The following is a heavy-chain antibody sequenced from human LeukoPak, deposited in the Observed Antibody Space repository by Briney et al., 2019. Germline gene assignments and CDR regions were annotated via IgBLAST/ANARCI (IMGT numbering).Heavy chain of an antibody. V-gene: IGHV4-39*01. CDR1: GDSISSSTYY. CDR2: IYYTGST. D-gene: IGHD5-24*01. Sequence: SETLSLTRNVSGDSISSSTYYWGWIRQPPGKGLEWIGSIYYTGSTYYNPSLKSRVTIPVDTSKNQFSLKLSSLTATDTAVYYCARLAVEMATINYWGQGTLVTVSS. CDR3: ARLAVEMATINY. J-gene: IGHJ4*02.